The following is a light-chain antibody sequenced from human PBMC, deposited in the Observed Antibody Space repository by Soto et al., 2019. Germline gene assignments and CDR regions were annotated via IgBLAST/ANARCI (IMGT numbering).Light chain of an antibody. V-gene: IGKV3-20*01. Sequence: EVVLTQSQATLPLSQGERATLSCRASQTVSNTSFAWYQQKPGQAPRLLILGSSDRATGIPDRFSGSGSGTDFTLTISRLEPEDFAVYHCQQYGSSPPYTFGQGTKLEIK. CDR2: GSS. CDR3: QQYGSSPPYT. CDR1: QTVSNTS. J-gene: IGKJ2*01.